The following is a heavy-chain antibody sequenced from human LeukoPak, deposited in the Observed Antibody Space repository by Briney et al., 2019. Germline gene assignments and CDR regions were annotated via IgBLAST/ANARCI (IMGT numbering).Heavy chain of an antibody. CDR1: GYSISSGYQ. CDR3: ARVDDSSGYHFDY. Sequence: SETLSLTCAVSGYSISSGYQWAWIRQSPGKGLEWIGEINHSGSTNYNPSLKSRVTISVDTSKNQFSLKLSSVTAADTAVYYCARVDDSSGYHFDYWGQGTLVTVSS. CDR2: INHSGST. V-gene: IGHV4-38-2*01. D-gene: IGHD3-22*01. J-gene: IGHJ4*02.